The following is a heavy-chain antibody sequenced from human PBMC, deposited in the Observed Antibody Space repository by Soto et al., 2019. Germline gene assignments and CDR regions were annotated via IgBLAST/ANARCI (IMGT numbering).Heavy chain of an antibody. CDR1: GGSFSGYY. V-gene: IGHV4-34*01. CDR3: ARGVYYFDY. CDR2: INHSGST. Sequence: SETLSLTCAVYGGSFSGYYWSWIRQPPGKGLEWIGEINHSGSTNYNPSLKSRVTISVDTSKNQFSLKLSSVTAADTAVYYCARGVYYFDYWGQGTLVTVSS. J-gene: IGHJ4*02.